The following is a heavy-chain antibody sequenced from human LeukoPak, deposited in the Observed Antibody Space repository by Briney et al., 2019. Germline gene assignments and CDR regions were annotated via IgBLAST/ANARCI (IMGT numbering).Heavy chain of an antibody. CDR1: GFTLSSYG. Sequence: GGSLRLSCAASGFTLSSYGMHWVRQAPGKGLEWVAVIVSDGSNQYYADSVKGRFTISRENSKNTLFLQMNSLRAEDTAVYYCAKVGGRYGYYYNGMDVWGQGTTVTVSS. D-gene: IGHD1-26*01. V-gene: IGHV3-30*18. CDR2: IVSDGSNQ. J-gene: IGHJ6*02. CDR3: AKVGGRYGYYYNGMDV.